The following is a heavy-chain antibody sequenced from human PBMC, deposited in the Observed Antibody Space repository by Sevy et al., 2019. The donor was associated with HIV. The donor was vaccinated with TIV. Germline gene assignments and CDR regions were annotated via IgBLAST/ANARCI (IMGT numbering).Heavy chain of an antibody. CDR2: INPNSGGT. J-gene: IGHJ4*02. V-gene: IGHV1-2*02. CDR3: AKLVGGTDVVY. CDR1: GYTFTDYY. Sequence: ASVKVSCKASGYTFTDYYIHWVRQAPGQGLEWMGWINPNSGGTNYVQMFQGRVTMTRDMSISTAYMDLSRLTSDDTAVYYCAKLVGGTDVVYWGQGTLVTVSS. D-gene: IGHD1-26*01.